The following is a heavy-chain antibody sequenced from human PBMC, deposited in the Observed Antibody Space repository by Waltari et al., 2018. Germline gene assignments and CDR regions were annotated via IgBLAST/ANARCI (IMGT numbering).Heavy chain of an antibody. CDR3: ARSYFYDNSGYYDY. D-gene: IGHD3-22*01. CDR2: IDHRGTT. J-gene: IGHJ4*02. Sequence: QVRLPESGPGLVKPSETLSLTCTVAGSTFSNNYWSWIRPSPGKGLEWIGFIDHRGTTKYHPSLKSRVTISLDTSNNQFSLELRSVTAADTAVYFCARSYFYDNSGYYDYWGQGTLVTVSS. V-gene: IGHV4-59*08. CDR1: GSTFSNNY.